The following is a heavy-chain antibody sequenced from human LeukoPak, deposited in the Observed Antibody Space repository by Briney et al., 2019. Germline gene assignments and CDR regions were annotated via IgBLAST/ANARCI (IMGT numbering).Heavy chain of an antibody. V-gene: IGHV1-46*01. CDR3: ARARTGDFDY. D-gene: IGHD7-27*01. Sequence: EASVKVSCKASGYTFTSYYIHWVRQAPGQGLEWVGIINPSGGSTTYAQKFQGRVTMTRDTSTNTVYMELSSLRSEDTAVYYCARARTGDFDYWGQGTLVTVSS. CDR2: INPSGGST. CDR1: GYTFTSYY. J-gene: IGHJ4*02.